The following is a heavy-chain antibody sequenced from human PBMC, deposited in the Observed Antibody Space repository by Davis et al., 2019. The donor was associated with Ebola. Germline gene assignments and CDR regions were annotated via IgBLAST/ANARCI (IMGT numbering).Heavy chain of an antibody. V-gene: IGHV3-23*01. Sequence: GGSLRLSCAASGFTFSSYGMNWVRQAPGKGLEWVSAITSSGGSTYYADSVKGRFTISRDNSTNTLYLQMNSLTVEDTAVYYCAKGGSGWPSDYSYGMGVWGKGTTVTVSS. CDR1: GFTFSSYG. CDR2: ITSSGGST. CDR3: AKGGSGWPSDYSYGMGV. D-gene: IGHD6-19*01. J-gene: IGHJ6*04.